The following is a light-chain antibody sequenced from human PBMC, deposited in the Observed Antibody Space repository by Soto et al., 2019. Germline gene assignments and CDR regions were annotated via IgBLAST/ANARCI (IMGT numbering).Light chain of an antibody. Sequence: ETVLTQSPATLSLSPGERATLSCRASQSVNSYLAWYQQKPGQAPRLLIYDASNRASGIPARFSGSGSGTDFSLPISSLEPEDFAVYYCQQRQNWPPLTFGGGTKVEIK. CDR3: QQRQNWPPLT. V-gene: IGKV3-11*01. CDR1: QSVNSY. CDR2: DAS. J-gene: IGKJ4*01.